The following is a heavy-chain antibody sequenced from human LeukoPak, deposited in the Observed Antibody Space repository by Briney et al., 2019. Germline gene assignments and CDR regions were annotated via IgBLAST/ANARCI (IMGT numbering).Heavy chain of an antibody. J-gene: IGHJ4*02. CDR3: ASDRASGTYYPDY. V-gene: IGHV1-18*01. D-gene: IGHD1-26*01. CDR2: ISGYNSAT. CDR1: GYSLTSYG. Sequence: ASVKVSCKASGYSLTSYGISWVRQAPGQGLELMGWISGYNSATNYAQKLQGRVTMTTDTSTSTAYMELRSMRADDTVVYCCASDRASGTYYPDYWGQGTLVTVSS.